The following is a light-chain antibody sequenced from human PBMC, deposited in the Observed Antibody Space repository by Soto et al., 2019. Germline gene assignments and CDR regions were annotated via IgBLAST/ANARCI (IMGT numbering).Light chain of an antibody. Sequence: QSALTKPPSASGSPGQSVTISCTGTSSDVGVYNYVSWYQQHPGKAPKLLIYEVSKRPSGVPDRFSGSKSGNTASLTVSGLQAEYEADFYCSSYAGSNNVVFGGGTKLTVL. CDR2: EVS. V-gene: IGLV2-8*01. J-gene: IGLJ2*01. CDR1: SSDVGVYNY. CDR3: SSYAGSNNVV.